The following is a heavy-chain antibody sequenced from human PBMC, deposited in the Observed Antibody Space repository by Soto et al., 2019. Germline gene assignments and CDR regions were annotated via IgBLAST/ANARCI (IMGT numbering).Heavy chain of an antibody. CDR1: GFTFSSYA. CDR2: ISYDGSNK. J-gene: IGHJ6*02. V-gene: IGHV3-30-3*01. CDR3: ARPAYSSGPGSYYYYGMDV. D-gene: IGHD6-19*01. Sequence: PGGSLRLSCAASGFTFSSYAMHWVRQAPGKGLEWVAVISYDGSNKYYADSVKGRFTISRDNSKNTLYLQMNSLRAEDTAVYYCARPAYSSGPGSYYYYGMDVWGQGTTVTVSS.